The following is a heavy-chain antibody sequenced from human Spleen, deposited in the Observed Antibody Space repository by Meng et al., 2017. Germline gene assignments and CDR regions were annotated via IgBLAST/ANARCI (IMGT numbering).Heavy chain of an antibody. D-gene: IGHD1-1*01. CDR3: ARLSGDRIHDAFDI. V-gene: IGHV5-51*01. Sequence: GESLKISCEGTGYSFSSYWIGWVRQMPGKGLEWMGIIYPGDSDTRYSPSFQEQVTISADKSISTAYLQWSSLKASDTAMHYCARLSGDRIHDAFDIWGQGTMVTVSS. CDR1: GYSFSSYW. CDR2: IYPGDSDT. J-gene: IGHJ3*02.